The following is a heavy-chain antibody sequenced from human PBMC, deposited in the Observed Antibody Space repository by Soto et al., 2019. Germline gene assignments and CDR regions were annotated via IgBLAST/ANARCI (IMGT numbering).Heavy chain of an antibody. J-gene: IGHJ4*02. CDR2: INGNTGHT. CDR3: ARERKWEPLPY. D-gene: IGHD1-26*01. CDR1: GGTFSTSA. Sequence: QVQLVQSGAEVKKPGSSVKVSCKASGGTFSTSAITWVRQAPGQGLEWMGWINGNTGHTIYAMNLEDRLTISTDTSTSTAYMELRSLKSDDTAVYYCARERKWEPLPYWGQGTLVTVSS. V-gene: IGHV1-18*01.